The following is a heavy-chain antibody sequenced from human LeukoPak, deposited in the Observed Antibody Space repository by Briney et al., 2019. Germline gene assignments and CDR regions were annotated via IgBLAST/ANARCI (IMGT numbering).Heavy chain of an antibody. D-gene: IGHD3-10*01. CDR1: GGSISSGGYY. J-gene: IGHJ4*02. CDR3: ARWDNFGNGSTLFDY. CDR2: IYYSGST. V-gene: IGHV4-31*03. Sequence: PSETLSLTCTVSGGSISSGGYYWSWIRQHPGKGLEWIGYIYYSGSTYYNPSLKSRVTISVDTSKNQFSLKLSSVTAADTAVYYCARWDNFGNGSTLFDYWGQGTLVTVSS.